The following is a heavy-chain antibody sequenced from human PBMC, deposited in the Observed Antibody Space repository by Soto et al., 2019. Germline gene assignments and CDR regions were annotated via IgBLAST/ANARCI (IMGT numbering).Heavy chain of an antibody. Sequence: QVQLVQSGAEVKKPVASVKVSCKASGYTFTSYGISWVRQAPGQGLAWMGWISAYNGTTKYAQSLQGRVTMTTDTYTSTAYMERRSLRSDDSAVYYCARDAAVAGNSYGMDVWGQGTTVTVSS. CDR1: GYTFTSYG. J-gene: IGHJ6*02. CDR2: ISAYNGTT. CDR3: ARDAAVAGNSYGMDV. D-gene: IGHD6-19*01. V-gene: IGHV1-18*04.